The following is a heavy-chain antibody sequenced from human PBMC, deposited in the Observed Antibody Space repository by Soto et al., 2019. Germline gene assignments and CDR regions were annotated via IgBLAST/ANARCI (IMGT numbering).Heavy chain of an antibody. CDR2: IYYSGST. D-gene: IGHD4-17*01. Sequence: SETLSLTCTVSGGSVSSGSYYWSWIRQPPGKGLEWIGYIYYSGSTNYNPSLKSRVTISVDTSKNQFSLKLSSATAADTAVYYCARTTVTTYYYYGMDVWGQGTTVTVSS. J-gene: IGHJ6*02. CDR3: ARTTVTTYYYYGMDV. V-gene: IGHV4-61*01. CDR1: GGSVSSGSYY.